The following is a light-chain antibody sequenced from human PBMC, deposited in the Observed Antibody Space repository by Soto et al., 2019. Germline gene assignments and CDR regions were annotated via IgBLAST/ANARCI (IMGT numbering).Light chain of an antibody. CDR3: QQYDRSPVT. V-gene: IGKV3-20*01. Sequence: EYVLTQSPGTLSLSPGERATLSCRASQSVSSSYLTWYQQKPGQAPRLLIYGASSRATDIPDRFSGSGSGTDFTLTISRLEPEDFAVYYCQQYDRSPVTFGQGTKLEIK. CDR1: QSVSSSY. CDR2: GAS. J-gene: IGKJ2*01.